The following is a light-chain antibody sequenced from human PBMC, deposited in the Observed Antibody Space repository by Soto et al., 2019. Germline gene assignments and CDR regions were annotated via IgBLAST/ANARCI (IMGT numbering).Light chain of an antibody. CDR2: AAS. J-gene: IGKJ4*01. CDR1: QGISSW. V-gene: IGKV1-12*01. Sequence: DIQMTQSPSSVSASVGDRVTITCRASQGISSWLAWYQHKPGKAPNLLIYAASILHSGVPSRFSGSGSGTEFTLPISNLQPEDFATYYCQQADSFPLTLGGGTKVEIK. CDR3: QQADSFPLT.